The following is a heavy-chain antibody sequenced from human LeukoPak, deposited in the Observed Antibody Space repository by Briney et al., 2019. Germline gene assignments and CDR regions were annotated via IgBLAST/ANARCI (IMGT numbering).Heavy chain of an antibody. CDR3: AREPDA. V-gene: IGHV4-39*07. CDR2: VHHTGRA. J-gene: IGHJ5*02. CDR1: GDSISGSNYN. Sequence: SETLSLTCTVSGDSISGSNYNWGWICQPPGKGLEWLGTVHHTGRAFYNPSLRGRTTVSVDTSKNQFSLKLTSVTAADTAVYYCAREPDARGQGTLVTVSS.